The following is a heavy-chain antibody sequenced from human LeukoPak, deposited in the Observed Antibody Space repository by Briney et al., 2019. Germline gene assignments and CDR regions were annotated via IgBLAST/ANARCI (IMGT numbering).Heavy chain of an antibody. J-gene: IGHJ4*02. V-gene: IGHV3-48*03. Sequence: GGSLRLSCAASGFTFSSYEMNWVRQAPGKGLEWVSSISSSGSTIYYADSVKGRFTISRDNAKNSLYLQMNSLRAEDTAVYYCARDLWFGELLFRFDYWGQGTLVTVSS. CDR2: ISSSGSTI. D-gene: IGHD3-10*01. CDR1: GFTFSSYE. CDR3: ARDLWFGELLFRFDY.